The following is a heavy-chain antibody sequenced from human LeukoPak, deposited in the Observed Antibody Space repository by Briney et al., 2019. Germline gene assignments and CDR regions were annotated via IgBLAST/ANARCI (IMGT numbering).Heavy chain of an antibody. CDR3: ARETYGDLSPRFDY. J-gene: IGHJ4*02. CDR1: GGSISSGGYY. D-gene: IGHD4-17*01. CDR2: IYYSGST. V-gene: IGHV4-31*03. Sequence: SETLSLTCTVSGGSISSGGYYWSWIRQHPGKGLEWIGYIYYSGSTYYNPSLKSRVTISVDTSKNQFSLKLSSVTAADTAVYHCARETYGDLSPRFDYWGQGTLVTVSS.